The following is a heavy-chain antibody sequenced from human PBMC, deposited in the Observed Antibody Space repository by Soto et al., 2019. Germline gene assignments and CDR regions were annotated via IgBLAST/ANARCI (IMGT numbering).Heavy chain of an antibody. D-gene: IGHD6-19*01. CDR2: VYYTGST. J-gene: IGHJ4*02. CDR3: ARSVAVPGAHIDY. Sequence: SETLSLTCSVSGGSISGSYWSWIRQSPGKGLEWLGYVYYTGSTNYSPSLRSRVSISADTSKNEFSLRLSSVTAADTAVYFCARSVAVPGAHIDYWGQGTQVTVSS. CDR1: GGSISGSY. V-gene: IGHV4-59*01.